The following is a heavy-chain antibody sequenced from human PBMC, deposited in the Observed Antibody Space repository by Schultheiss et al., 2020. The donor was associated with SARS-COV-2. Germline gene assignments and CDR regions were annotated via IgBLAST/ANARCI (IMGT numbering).Heavy chain of an antibody. CDR1: GFTFSSYS. CDR2: ISSSSSTI. Sequence: GESLKISCAASGFTFSSYSMNWVRQAPGKGLEWVSSISSSSSTIYYADSVKGRFTISRDNAKNSLYLQMNSLRAEDTAVYYCAKSKGAYYYYYMDVWGKGTTVTVSS. V-gene: IGHV3-48*04. J-gene: IGHJ6*03. CDR3: AKSKGAYYYYYMDV. D-gene: IGHD1-26*01.